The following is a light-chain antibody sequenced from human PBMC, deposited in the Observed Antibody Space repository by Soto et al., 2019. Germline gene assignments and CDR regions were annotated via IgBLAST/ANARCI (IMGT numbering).Light chain of an antibody. J-gene: IGKJ1*01. CDR3: QQCGSSPWT. Sequence: EIVLTQSPGTLSLSPGERATLSCRASQSVSSYYLAWYQQKPGQAPRLLIYAASSRATGIPDRFSGGGSGTDFTLTISRLEPEDFAVHYCQQCGSSPWTFGQGTKVDIK. CDR1: QSVSSYY. V-gene: IGKV3-20*01. CDR2: AAS.